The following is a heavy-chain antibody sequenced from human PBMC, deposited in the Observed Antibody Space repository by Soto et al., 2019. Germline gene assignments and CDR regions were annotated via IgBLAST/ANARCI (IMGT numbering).Heavy chain of an antibody. V-gene: IGHV4-59*11. J-gene: IGHJ6*03. CDR3: AGISMGSGYRHYFYMDV. CDR2: ISFSGST. Sequence: SETLSLTCSVSGGSISSHHWTWIRQPPGKGLEWIGYISFSGSTNYISSLRSRVTMLVDTSKNQFSLRLSSVPAADTAVYFCAGISMGSGYRHYFYMDVWGEGTTVTVS. D-gene: IGHD2-15*01. CDR1: GGSISSHH.